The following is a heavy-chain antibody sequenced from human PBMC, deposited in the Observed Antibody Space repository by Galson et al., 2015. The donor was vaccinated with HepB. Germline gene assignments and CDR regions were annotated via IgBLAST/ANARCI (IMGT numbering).Heavy chain of an antibody. CDR1: GGTFSRYA. V-gene: IGHV1-69*13. CDR2: IIPIFGTA. J-gene: IGHJ4*02. D-gene: IGHD1-26*01. CDR3: ARVGHRGSYGRYFDY. Sequence: SVKVSCKASGGTFSRYAISWVRQAPGQGLEWMGGIIPIFGTANYAQKFQGRVTITADESTSTAYMELSSLRSEDTAVYYCARVGHRGSYGRYFDYWGQGTLVTVSS.